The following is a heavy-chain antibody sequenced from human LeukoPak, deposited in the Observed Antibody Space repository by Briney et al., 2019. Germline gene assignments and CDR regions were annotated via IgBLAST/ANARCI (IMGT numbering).Heavy chain of an antibody. D-gene: IGHD2-15*01. CDR3: AKDPPIFADY. CDR2: ISSSSYI. J-gene: IGHJ4*02. Sequence: GGSLRLSCAASGFTFSSYSMNWVRQAPGKGLEWVSSISSSSYIYYADSVKGRFTISRDNAKNSLYLQMNSLRDEDTAVYYCAKDPPIFADYWGQGTLVTVSS. CDR1: GFTFSSYS. V-gene: IGHV3-21*01.